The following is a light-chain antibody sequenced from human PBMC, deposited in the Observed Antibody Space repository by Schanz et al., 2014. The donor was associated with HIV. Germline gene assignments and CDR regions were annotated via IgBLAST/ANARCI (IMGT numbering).Light chain of an antibody. CDR3: SSYTTSSTLV. Sequence: QSVLTQPASVSGSPGQSITISCTGTSNDVGGYNFVSWYQQHPGKAPKLMIYDVNIRPSGVSNRFSGSKSGNTASLTISGLQADDEADYYCSSYTTSSTLVFGGGTKVTVL. CDR2: DVN. V-gene: IGLV2-14*03. CDR1: SNDVGGYNF. J-gene: IGLJ2*01.